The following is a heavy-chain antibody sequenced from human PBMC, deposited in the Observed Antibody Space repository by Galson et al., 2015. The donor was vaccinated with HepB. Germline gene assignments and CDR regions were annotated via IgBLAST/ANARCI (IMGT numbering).Heavy chain of an antibody. CDR3: AKDRRDIVVVPAAGFDP. D-gene: IGHD2-2*01. J-gene: IGHJ5*02. V-gene: IGHV3-23*01. CDR2: ISGSGGNT. Sequence: SLRLSCAASGFTFSSSAMRWVRPAPGQALEWVSAISGSGGNTYYADSVKGRFTISRDNSKNTLYLQMNSLRAEDTAVYYCAKDRRDIVVVPAAGFDPWGQGTLVTVSS. CDR1: GFTFSSSA.